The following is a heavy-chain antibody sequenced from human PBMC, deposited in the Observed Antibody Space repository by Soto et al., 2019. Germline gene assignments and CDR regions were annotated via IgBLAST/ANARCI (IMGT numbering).Heavy chain of an antibody. CDR1: GGSFSGYY. V-gene: IGHV4-34*01. CDR3: ARLLWHPYGMDV. J-gene: IGHJ6*02. Sequence: SETLSLTCAVYGGSFSGYYWSWIRQPPGKGLEWIGEINHSGSTNYNPSLKSRVTISVDTSKNQFSLKLSSVTAADTAVYYCARLLWHPYGMDVRGQGTTVTVSS. CDR2: INHSGST. D-gene: IGHD3-10*01.